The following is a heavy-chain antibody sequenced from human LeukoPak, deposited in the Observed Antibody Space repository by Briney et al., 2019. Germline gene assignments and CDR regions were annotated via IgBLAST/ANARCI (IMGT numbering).Heavy chain of an antibody. CDR2: IGSNGRST. V-gene: IGHV3-64D*06. Sequence: GGSLRLSCSASGFTFDRFAMHWVRQAPGKGLEYLSGIGSNGRSTQNADSVKGRFTISRDNSKNTLFLQMTSLRAEDTAVYYCVNQISGWVYWGQGTLVTVSS. CDR3: VNQISGWVY. CDR1: GFTFDRFA. D-gene: IGHD6-19*01. J-gene: IGHJ4*02.